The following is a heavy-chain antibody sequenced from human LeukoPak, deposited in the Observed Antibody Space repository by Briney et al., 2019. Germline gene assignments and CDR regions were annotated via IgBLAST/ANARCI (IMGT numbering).Heavy chain of an antibody. CDR2: IWYDGSNK. Sequence: GGSLRLSCAASGFTFSNAWMSWVRQAPGKGLEWVAVIWYDGSNKYYADSVKGRFTISRDNSKNTLYLQMNSLRAEDTAVYYCAREGRRTIGLAYYYYGMDVWGQGTTVTVSS. V-gene: IGHV3-33*08. D-gene: IGHD1-1*01. CDR3: AREGRRTIGLAYYYYGMDV. J-gene: IGHJ6*02. CDR1: GFTFSNAW.